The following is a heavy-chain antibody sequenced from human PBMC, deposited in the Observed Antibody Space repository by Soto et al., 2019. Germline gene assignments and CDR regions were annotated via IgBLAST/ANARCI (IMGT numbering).Heavy chain of an antibody. V-gene: IGHV1-69*01. CDR2: IIPIFGTA. CDR1: GGPFSTYA. J-gene: IGHJ5*02. CDR3: AKALTMASPNWFDP. D-gene: IGHD3-10*01. Sequence: QLVQSGAEVKKPGSSVKVSCKASGGPFSTYAISWVRQAPGQGLEWMGGIIPIFGTANYAQRFLGRVTISADDSTSKAYMELRSLTSDDTAVYYCAKALTMASPNWFDPWGQGTQVTVSS.